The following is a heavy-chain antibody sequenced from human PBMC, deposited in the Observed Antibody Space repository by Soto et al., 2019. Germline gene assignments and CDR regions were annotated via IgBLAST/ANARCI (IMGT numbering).Heavy chain of an antibody. V-gene: IGHV4-31*11. J-gene: IGHJ4*02. Sequence: QVQLEESGPGLLKPSQTLSLTCAVSGGSISSDSYYWTWIRQHPGKGLEWIGYIYHSGGTFYNPSLEGRLSISVDTSKNPFPLDLRSVTAADTAVYYCARGSNYDHGGLALWGQGTLVVVSS. D-gene: IGHD3-3*01. CDR3: ARGSNYDHGGLAL. CDR1: GGSISSDSYY. CDR2: IYHSGGT.